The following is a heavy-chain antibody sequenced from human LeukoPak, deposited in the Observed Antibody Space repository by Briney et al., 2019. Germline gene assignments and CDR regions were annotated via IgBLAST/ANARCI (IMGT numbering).Heavy chain of an antibody. CDR3: ARPSSSYDFWSGYYFAFDI. J-gene: IGHJ3*02. CDR2: IYHSGST. CDR1: GYSISSGYY. D-gene: IGHD3-3*01. V-gene: IGHV4-38-2*01. Sequence: PSETLSLTCAVSGYSISSGYYWGWIRQPPGKGLEWIGSIYHSGSTYYNPSLKSRVTISVDTSKNQFSLKLSSVTAADTAVYYCARPSSSYDFWSGYYFAFDIWGQGTMVTVSS.